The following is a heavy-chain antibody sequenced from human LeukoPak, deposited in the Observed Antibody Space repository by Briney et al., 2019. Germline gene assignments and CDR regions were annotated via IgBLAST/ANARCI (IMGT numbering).Heavy chain of an antibody. D-gene: IGHD4-11*01. CDR3: AKDQERFIQSAGAFDD. J-gene: IGHJ4*02. CDR1: GFTFSSYA. V-gene: IGHV3-23*01. Sequence: GGSLRLSFAASGFTFSSYAMSWVRQAPGKGLEWVSATSGSGGSTYYADSVKGRLTISRDHSKNTLYLQMNSLRAEDTALYFCAKDQERFIQSAGAFDDWGQGTLVTVSS. CDR2: TSGSGGST.